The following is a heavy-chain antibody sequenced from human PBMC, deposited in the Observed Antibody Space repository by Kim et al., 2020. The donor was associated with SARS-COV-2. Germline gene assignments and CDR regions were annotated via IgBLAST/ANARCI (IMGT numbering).Heavy chain of an antibody. Sequence: SETLSLTCTVSGGSISSGGYYWSWIRQHPGKGLEWIGYTYYSGSTYYNPSLKSRVTISVDTSKNQFSLKLSSVTAADTAVYYCAREGIGADSWFDPWGQGTLVTVSS. V-gene: IGHV4-31*03. CDR2: TYYSGST. CDR3: AREGIGADSWFDP. J-gene: IGHJ5*02. D-gene: IGHD6-25*01. CDR1: GGSISSGGYY.